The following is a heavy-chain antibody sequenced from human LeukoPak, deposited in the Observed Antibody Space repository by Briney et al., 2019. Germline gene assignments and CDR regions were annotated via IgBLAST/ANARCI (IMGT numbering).Heavy chain of an antibody. V-gene: IGHV4-34*01. J-gene: IGHJ4*02. CDR1: GESFGNYY. CDR3: AIGPGGYYFDY. Sequence: SETLSLTCTVYGESFGNYYWSWIRQPPGKGLEWIAEINQGGNTNYNPSLKSRVTISLDTSKNQFSLKLSSVSAADTAVYYCAIGPGGYYFDYWGQGTLVTVSS. CDR2: INQGGNT. D-gene: IGHD3-3*01.